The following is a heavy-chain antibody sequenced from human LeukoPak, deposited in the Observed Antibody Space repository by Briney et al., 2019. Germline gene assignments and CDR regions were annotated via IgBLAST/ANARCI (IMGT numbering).Heavy chain of an antibody. CDR1: GGSISSGGYY. CDR3: ARAKGGKAGGDAFDI. J-gene: IGHJ3*02. V-gene: IGHV4-31*03. D-gene: IGHD4-23*01. CDR2: IYYSGST. Sequence: SETLSLTCTVSGGSISSGGYYWSWIRQHPGEGLEWIGYIYYSGSTYYNPSLKSRVTISVDTSKNQFSLKLSSVTAADTAVYYCARAKGGKAGGDAFDIWGQGTMVTVSS.